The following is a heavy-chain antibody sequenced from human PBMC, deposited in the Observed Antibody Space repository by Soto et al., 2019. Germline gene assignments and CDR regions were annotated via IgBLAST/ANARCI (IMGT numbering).Heavy chain of an antibody. D-gene: IGHD2-21*02. CDR1: GGSISSGGYS. CDR3: AREDLAHCGGDCPTGAFDI. J-gene: IGHJ3*02. CDR2: IYHSGST. Sequence: PSETLSLTCAVSGGSISSGGYSWSWIRQPPGKGLEWIGYIYHSGSTYYNPSLKSRVTISVDRSKNQFSLKLSSVTAADTAVYYCAREDLAHCGGDCPTGAFDIWGQGTMVTV. V-gene: IGHV4-30-2*01.